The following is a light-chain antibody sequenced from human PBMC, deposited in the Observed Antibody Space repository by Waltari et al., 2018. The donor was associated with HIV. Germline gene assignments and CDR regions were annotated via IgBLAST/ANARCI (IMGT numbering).Light chain of an antibody. CDR2: GSR. CDR3: AAWDDSLGGFV. J-gene: IGLJ1*01. Sequence: QSALTQSPSASAAPGRSLTISCAGPGSAIGSNTVFWFQKFPTSAPKLLIFGSRRRPSGVPDRFSASKSGTSASLVIGGLRTEDEADYYCAAWDDSLGGFVVGTGTKVTVL. CDR1: GSAIGSNT. V-gene: IGLV1-47*01.